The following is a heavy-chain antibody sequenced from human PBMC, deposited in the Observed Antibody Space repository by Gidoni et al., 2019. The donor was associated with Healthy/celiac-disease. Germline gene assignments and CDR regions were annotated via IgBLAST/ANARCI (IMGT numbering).Heavy chain of an antibody. J-gene: IGHJ4*02. CDR2: ISSSGSTI. D-gene: IGHD3-3*01. Sequence: EVQLVESGGGLVQPGGSLRLSCAASGFTFSSYEMNWVRQAPGKGLDWVSYISSSGSTIYYADSVKGRFTISRDNAKNSLYLQMNSLRAEDTAVYYCARVHYDFWSGYYDHNLRSIDYWGQGTLVTVSS. CDR1: GFTFSSYE. V-gene: IGHV3-48*03. CDR3: ARVHYDFWSGYYDHNLRSIDY.